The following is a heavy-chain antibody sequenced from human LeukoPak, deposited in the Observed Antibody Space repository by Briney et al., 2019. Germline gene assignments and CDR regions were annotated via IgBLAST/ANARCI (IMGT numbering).Heavy chain of an antibody. CDR3: ARGDYRYGYHY. Sequence: SETLSLTCAVYGGSFSGYYWSWIRQPPGKGLEWIGEINHSGSTNYNPSLKSRVTISVDTSKNQFSLKLSSVTAADTAVYYCARGDYRYGYHYWGRGTLVTVSS. CDR1: GGSFSGYY. J-gene: IGHJ4*02. CDR2: INHSGST. V-gene: IGHV4-34*01. D-gene: IGHD5-18*01.